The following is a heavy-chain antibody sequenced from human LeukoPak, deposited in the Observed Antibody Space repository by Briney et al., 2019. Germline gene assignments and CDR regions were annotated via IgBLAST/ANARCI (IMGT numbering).Heavy chain of an antibody. J-gene: IGHJ6*03. CDR3: ARDPSAEWLPYRVGYYYYYMDV. CDR1: GGTFSSYA. Sequence: SSVTVSCKASGGTFSSYAFNWVLQAPGQGLEWLGRIIPILGIANYAHKFQGRVTITSDKSTTTAYMQLSSLRSEDTAVYYCARDPSAEWLPYRVGYYYYYMDVWGKGTTVTVSS. CDR2: IIPILGIA. D-gene: IGHD3-3*01. V-gene: IGHV1-69*04.